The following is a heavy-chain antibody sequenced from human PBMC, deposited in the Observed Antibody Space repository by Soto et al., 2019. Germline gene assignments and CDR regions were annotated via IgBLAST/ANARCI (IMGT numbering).Heavy chain of an antibody. CDR3: ARAGREGGWGLDY. Sequence: GGSLRLSCAASGFTVSSNYMSWVRQAPGKGLEWVSVIYSGGSTYYADSVKGRFTISRDNTKNTLYLQMNSLRAEDTAVYYCARAGREGGWGLDYWGQGTLVTVSS. D-gene: IGHD2-21*02. CDR1: GFTVSSNY. J-gene: IGHJ4*02. CDR2: IYSGGST. V-gene: IGHV3-66*02.